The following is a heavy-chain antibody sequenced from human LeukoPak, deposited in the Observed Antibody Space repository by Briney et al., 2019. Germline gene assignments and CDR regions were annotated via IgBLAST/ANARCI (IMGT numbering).Heavy chain of an antibody. CDR2: IYPLKTT. V-gene: IGHV4-61*02. J-gene: IGHJ3*02. CDR1: GDSVNSGAYY. D-gene: IGHD6-19*01. Sequence: SETLSLTCTVSGDSVNSGAYYWSWLRQPAGKEPEWIGRIYPLKTTNYNPSLKSRVAISVDTSKNQFSLKLSSVTAADTAVYYCAREIVAGLGVSFDIWGQGTMVTVSS. CDR3: AREIVAGLGVSFDI.